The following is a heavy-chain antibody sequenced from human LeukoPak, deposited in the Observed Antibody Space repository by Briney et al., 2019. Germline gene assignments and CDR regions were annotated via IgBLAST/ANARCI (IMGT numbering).Heavy chain of an antibody. CDR3: ARATAGTYYYYYYGMDV. Sequence: SETLSLTCAVYGVSFSGYYRSWIRQPPGKGLEWIGEINHTGSTNYNPSLKSRVTISADTSKNQFSLKLSSVTAADTAVYYCARATAGTYYYYYYGMDVWGQGTTVTVSS. D-gene: IGHD6-13*01. J-gene: IGHJ6*02. CDR2: INHTGST. V-gene: IGHV4-34*01. CDR1: GVSFSGYY.